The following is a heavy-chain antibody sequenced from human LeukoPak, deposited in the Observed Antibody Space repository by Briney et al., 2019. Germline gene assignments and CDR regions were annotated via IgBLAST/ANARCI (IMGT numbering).Heavy chain of an antibody. Sequence: GGSLRLSCAASGFTFTNYNFYWVRQAPGRGLEWVSSISSTSSYIYYADSMKGRFTISRDNAKNSLYLQMNSLRAEDTAVYYCATRDQSRTHLVPLDSWGQGILVTVSS. D-gene: IGHD3-10*01. CDR2: ISSTSSYI. V-gene: IGHV3-21*06. CDR3: ATRDQSRTHLVPLDS. CDR1: GFTFTNYN. J-gene: IGHJ4*02.